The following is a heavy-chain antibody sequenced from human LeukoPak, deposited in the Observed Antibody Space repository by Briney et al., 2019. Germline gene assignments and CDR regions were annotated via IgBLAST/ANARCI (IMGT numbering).Heavy chain of an antibody. D-gene: IGHD2-2*01. J-gene: IGHJ4*02. CDR3: ARGKRYCSSTSCYLHRSSFDY. CDR2: INHSGGT. Sequence: SETLSLTCAVYGGSFSGYYWSWIRQPPGKGLEWIGEINHSGGTNYNPSLKSRVTISVDTSKNQFSLKLSSVTAADTAVYYCARGKRYCSSTSCYLHRSSFDYWGQGTLVTVSS. V-gene: IGHV4-34*01. CDR1: GGSFSGYY.